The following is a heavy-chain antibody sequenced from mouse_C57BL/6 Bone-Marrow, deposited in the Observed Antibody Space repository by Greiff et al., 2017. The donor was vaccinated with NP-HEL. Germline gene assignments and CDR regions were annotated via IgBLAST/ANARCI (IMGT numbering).Heavy chain of an antibody. CDR3: ARFYDGYYAMDY. CDR1: GYTFTSYG. J-gene: IGHJ4*01. Sequence: LVESGAELARPGASVKLSCKASGYTFTSYGISWVKQRTGQGLEWIGEIYPRSGNTYYNEKFKGKATLTADKSSSTAYMELRSLTSEDSAVYFCARFYDGYYAMDYWGQGTSVTVSS. D-gene: IGHD2-3*01. V-gene: IGHV1-81*01. CDR2: IYPRSGNT.